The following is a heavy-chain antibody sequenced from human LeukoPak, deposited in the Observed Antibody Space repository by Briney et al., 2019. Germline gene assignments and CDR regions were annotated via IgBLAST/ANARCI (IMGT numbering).Heavy chain of an antibody. Sequence: SETLSLTCAVSGGSFSGYYWSWIRQPPGKGLEWIGEINHSGSTNYNPSLKSRVTISVDTSKNQFSLKLSSVTAADTAVYYCASGIAAAGRHFDYWGQGTLVTVYS. D-gene: IGHD6-13*01. V-gene: IGHV4-34*01. J-gene: IGHJ4*02. CDR3: ASGIAAAGRHFDY. CDR1: GGSFSGYY. CDR2: INHSGST.